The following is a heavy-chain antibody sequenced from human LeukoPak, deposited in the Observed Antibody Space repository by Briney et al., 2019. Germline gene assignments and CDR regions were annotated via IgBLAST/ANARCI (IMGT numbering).Heavy chain of an antibody. CDR3: ARDRGYYDSSGYYPGY. J-gene: IGHJ4*02. Sequence: SVTVSFKSSGGTFISYAISWVRQAPGQGLEWMGGIIPIFGTANYAQKFQGRVTITTDESTSTAYMELSSLRSEDTAVYYCARDRGYYDSSGYYPGYWGQGTLVTVSS. V-gene: IGHV1-69*05. D-gene: IGHD3-22*01. CDR2: IIPIFGTA. CDR1: GGTFISYA.